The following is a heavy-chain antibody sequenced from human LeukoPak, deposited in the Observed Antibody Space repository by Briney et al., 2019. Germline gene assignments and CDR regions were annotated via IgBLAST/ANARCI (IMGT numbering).Heavy chain of an antibody. CDR1: GFTFSSYS. Sequence: PGGSLRLSCAASGFTFSSYSMTWVRQAPGKGLEWVSSISSSSSYIYYADSVKGRFTISRDNAKNSLYLQMNSLRAEDTAVYYCACPPIAVAEGLWGQGTLVTVSS. CDR3: ACPPIAVAEGL. D-gene: IGHD6-19*01. J-gene: IGHJ4*02. V-gene: IGHV3-21*01. CDR2: ISSSSSYI.